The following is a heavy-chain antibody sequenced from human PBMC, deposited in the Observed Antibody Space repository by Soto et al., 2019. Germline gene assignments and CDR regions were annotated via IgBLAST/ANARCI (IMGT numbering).Heavy chain of an antibody. J-gene: IGHJ4*02. CDR3: ARTVWIGYCSSTSCSDFDY. CDR1: GFTFSSYA. V-gene: IGHV3-30-3*01. CDR2: ISYDGSNK. D-gene: IGHD2-2*01. Sequence: GGSLRLSCAASGFTFSSYAMHWVRQAPGKGLEWVAVISYDGSNKYYADSVKGRFTISRDNSKNTLYLQMNSLRAEDTAVYYCARTVWIGYCSSTSCSDFDYWGKGTLVTVSS.